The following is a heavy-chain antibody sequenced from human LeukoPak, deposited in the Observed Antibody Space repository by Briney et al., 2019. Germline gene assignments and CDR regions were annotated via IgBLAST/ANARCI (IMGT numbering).Heavy chain of an antibody. J-gene: IGHJ4*02. V-gene: IGHV4-39*01. CDR1: GGSISSSSYY. CDR3: ARHPASGSYYESVGFYDY. D-gene: IGHD1-26*01. CDR2: IYYSGST. Sequence: PSETLSLTCTVSGGSISSSSYYWGWIRQPPGKGLEWIGSIYYSGSTYYNSSLKSRVTISVCTSKNQFSLKLTTVTAADTAVYYCARHPASGSYYESVGFYDYWGQGTLVTVSS.